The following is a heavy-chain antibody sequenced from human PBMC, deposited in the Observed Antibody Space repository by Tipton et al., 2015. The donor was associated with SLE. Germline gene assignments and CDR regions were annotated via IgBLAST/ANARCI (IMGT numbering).Heavy chain of an antibody. CDR2: IYNSGST. V-gene: IGHV4-4*07. D-gene: IGHD3-22*01. CDR1: GGSISSYY. J-gene: IGHJ4*02. Sequence: TLSLTCTVSGGSISSYYWSWIRQAAGKGLEWIGRIYNSGSTNYNPPLKSRVTMSVETSKNHYSLRLTSVTAADTAVYYCAGQRTSGYYYEFGYWGQGMLVTVSS. CDR3: AGQRTSGYYYEFGY.